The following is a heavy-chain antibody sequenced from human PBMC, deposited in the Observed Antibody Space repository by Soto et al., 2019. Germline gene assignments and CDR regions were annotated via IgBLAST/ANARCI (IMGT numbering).Heavy chain of an antibody. Sequence: ASVKVSCKASGYTFTSYAMHWVRQAPGQRLEWMGWINAGNGNTKYSQKFQGRVTITRDTSASTAYMELSSLRSEDTAVYYCARDRSKITYFDSSGYYYGGSFDYRAQRTLDTGSS. D-gene: IGHD3-22*01. CDR1: GYTFTSYA. CDR2: INAGNGNT. V-gene: IGHV1-3*01. CDR3: ARDRSKITYFDSSGYYYGGSFDY. J-gene: IGHJ4*02.